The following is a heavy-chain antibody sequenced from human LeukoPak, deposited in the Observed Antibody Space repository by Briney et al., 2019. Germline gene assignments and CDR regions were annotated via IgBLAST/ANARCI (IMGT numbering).Heavy chain of an antibody. J-gene: IGHJ4*02. D-gene: IGHD2/OR15-2a*01. CDR3: AKGHARIPYYFDY. CDR1: GFTFSSYA. CDR2: ISGSGGST. V-gene: IGHV3-23*01. Sequence: HPGGSLRLSCAASGFTFSSYAMSWVRQAPGKGLEWVSAISGSGGSTYYADSVKGRFTISRDNSKNTLYLQMNSLRAEDTAVYYCAKGHARIPYYFDYWGQGTLVTVSS.